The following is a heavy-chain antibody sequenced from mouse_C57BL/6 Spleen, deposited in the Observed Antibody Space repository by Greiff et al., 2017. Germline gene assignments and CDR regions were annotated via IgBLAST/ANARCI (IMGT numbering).Heavy chain of an antibody. V-gene: IGHV5-4*01. J-gene: IGHJ3*01. D-gene: IGHD1-1*01. CDR1: GFTFSSYA. CDR2: ISDGGSYT. CDR3: ARDLRGYGSSPFAY. Sequence: EVQGVESGGGLVKPGGSLKLSCAASGFTFSSYAMSWVRQTPEKRLEWVATISDGGSYTYYPDNVKGRFTISRDNAKNNLYLQMSHLKSEDTAMYYCARDLRGYGSSPFAYWGQGTLVTVSA.